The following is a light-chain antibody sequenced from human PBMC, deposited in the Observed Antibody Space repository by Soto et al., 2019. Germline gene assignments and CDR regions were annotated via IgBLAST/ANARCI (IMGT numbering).Light chain of an antibody. Sequence: EIVLTQSPGTLSLSPGERATLSCRASQSVSSSYLAWYQQKPGQAPRLLIHGASSRATGIPDRFSGSGSGTDFTLTISRLEPEDFAVYYCQHYGGSSYTFGQGTKREI. CDR3: QHYGGSSYT. CDR1: QSVSSSY. CDR2: GAS. J-gene: IGKJ2*01. V-gene: IGKV3-20*01.